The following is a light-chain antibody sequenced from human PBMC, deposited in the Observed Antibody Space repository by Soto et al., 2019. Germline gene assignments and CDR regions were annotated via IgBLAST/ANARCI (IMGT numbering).Light chain of an antibody. V-gene: IGLV1-40*01. Sequence: QSALTQPPSVSGAPGQRVTISCTGSSSKNGAGYDVHWYQQLPGTAPKLLIYGNSNRPSGVPDRFSGSKSGTSASLAITGLQAEDEADYYCQSYDSSLSLYGFGTGTKVTVL. CDR2: GNS. J-gene: IGLJ1*01. CDR3: QSYDSSLSLYG. CDR1: SSKNGAGYD.